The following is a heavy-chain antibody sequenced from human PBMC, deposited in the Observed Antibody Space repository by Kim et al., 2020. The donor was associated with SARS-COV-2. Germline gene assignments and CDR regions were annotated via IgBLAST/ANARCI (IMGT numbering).Heavy chain of an antibody. CDR2: IYYSGSN. CDR1: GDSISSSSYY. J-gene: IGHJ6*02. CDR3: ARDPFLTMILVAQGYYYCMDV. Sequence: SETLSLTCTVSGDSISSSSYYWGWIRQPPGQGLEWNGSIYYSGSNYYNPSLKSRVTISVDTSKNQFSLKLSSVTAADTAVYYCARDPFLTMILVAQGYYYCMDVWGQGTTVTVSS. V-gene: IGHV4-39*02. D-gene: IGHD3-22*01.